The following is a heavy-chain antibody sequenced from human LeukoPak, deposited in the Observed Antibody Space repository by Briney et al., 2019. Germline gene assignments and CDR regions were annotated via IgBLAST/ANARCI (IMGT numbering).Heavy chain of an antibody. J-gene: IGHJ5*02. CDR3: AILGGYGSSNWFDP. D-gene: IGHD6-13*01. CDR1: GYTLTELS. CDR2: FDPEDGET. Sequence: ASVKVSCKVSGYTLTELSMHWVRQAPGKGLEWMGGFDPEDGETIYAQKFQGRVTMTEDTSTDTAYMELSSLRSEDTAVYYCAILGGYGSSNWFDPWGQGALVTVSS. V-gene: IGHV1-24*01.